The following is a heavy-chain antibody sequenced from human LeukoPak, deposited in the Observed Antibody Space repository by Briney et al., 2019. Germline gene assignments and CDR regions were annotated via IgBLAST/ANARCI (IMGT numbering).Heavy chain of an antibody. D-gene: IGHD3-3*01. CDR3: ARGGDYDFWSGYRRRGYYYYMDV. V-gene: IGHV1-69*05. CDR1: GGTFSSYA. Sequence: SVKVSCKASGGTFSSYAISWVRQAPGQGLEWMGGIIPIFGTANYAQKFQSRVTITTDESTSTAYMELSSLRSEDTAVYYCARGGDYDFWSGYRRRGYYYYMDVWGKGTTVTVSS. J-gene: IGHJ6*03. CDR2: IIPIFGTA.